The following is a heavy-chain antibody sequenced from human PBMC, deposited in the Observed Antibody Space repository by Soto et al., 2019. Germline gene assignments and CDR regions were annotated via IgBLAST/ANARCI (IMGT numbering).Heavy chain of an antibody. V-gene: IGHV4-34*01. J-gene: IGHJ5*02. D-gene: IGHD3-3*01. Sequence: SETLSLTCAVYGGSVNGYYWNWVRQPPGKGLEWIGEINHTGGTHYNPSLKSRVTMSVDTSKNQFSLRLSSVTAADTAIYYCATRITVFGLLIPPFDPWGQGTQLTVSS. CDR3: ATRITVFGLLIPPFDP. CDR1: GGSVNGYY. CDR2: INHTGGT.